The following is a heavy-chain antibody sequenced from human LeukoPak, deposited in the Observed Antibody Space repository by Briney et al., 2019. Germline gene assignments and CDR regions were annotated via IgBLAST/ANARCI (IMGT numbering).Heavy chain of an antibody. Sequence: PSETLSLTXAVYGGSFGGYYWSWICQPPGKGLEWIGEINHSGSTNYNPSLKSRVTISVDTSKNQFSLKLSSVTAADTAVYYCARASFIAARPYDPWGQGTLVTVSS. D-gene: IGHD6-6*01. CDR2: INHSGST. CDR1: GGSFGGYY. V-gene: IGHV4-34*01. J-gene: IGHJ5*02. CDR3: ARASFIAARPYDP.